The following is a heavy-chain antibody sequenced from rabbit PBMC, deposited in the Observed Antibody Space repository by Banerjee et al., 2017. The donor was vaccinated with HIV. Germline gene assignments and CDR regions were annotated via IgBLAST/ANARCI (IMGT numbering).Heavy chain of an antibody. J-gene: IGHJ5*01. CDR2: IDAGSGGST. D-gene: IGHD8-1*01. Sequence: WVRQAPGKGLEWIACIDAGSGGSTYYASWAKGRFTISKTSSTTVTLQMTSLTAADTATYFCARAGNSYPDWLDLWGPGTLVTVS. V-gene: IGHV1S40*01. CDR3: ARAGNSYPDWLDL.